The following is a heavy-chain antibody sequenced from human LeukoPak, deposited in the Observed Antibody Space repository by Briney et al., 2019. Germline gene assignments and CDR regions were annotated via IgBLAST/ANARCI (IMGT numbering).Heavy chain of an antibody. D-gene: IGHD3-10*01. CDR2: VYHSGTT. CDR1: GDSISTGDYY. V-gene: IGHV4-30-2*01. J-gene: IGHJ6*03. CDR3: ARDLGEYHYYYYMDV. Sequence: SQTLSLTCTVSGDSISTGDYYWSWIRQPPGKGLEWIGYVYHSGTTYYNPSLRSRVTISVDRSENQFSLKLSSVTAADTAVYYCARDLGEYHYYYYMDVWGKGTTVTVSS.